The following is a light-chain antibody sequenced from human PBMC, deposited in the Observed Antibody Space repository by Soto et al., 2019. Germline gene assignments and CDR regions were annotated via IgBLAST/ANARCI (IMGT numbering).Light chain of an antibody. CDR1: QSVSSNY. CDR3: QQRHNWPIT. J-gene: IGKJ5*01. Sequence: EIMLTQSPGTLSLSPGERGTLSCRASQSVSSNYLAWYQQKPGQAPRLLIYDTSNRATGIPARFSGSGSGTDFTLTISSLEPADFGVYYCQQRHNWPITFGQGTRLEIK. V-gene: IGKV3D-20*02. CDR2: DTS.